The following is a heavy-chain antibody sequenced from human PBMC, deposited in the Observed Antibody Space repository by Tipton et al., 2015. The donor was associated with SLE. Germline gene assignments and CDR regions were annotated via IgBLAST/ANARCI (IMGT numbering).Heavy chain of an antibody. V-gene: IGHV4-59*12. CDR3: AREVVVVVPASYYYYMDV. CDR1: GDSISSSYY. CDR2: IYYSGST. D-gene: IGHD2-2*01. J-gene: IGHJ6*03. Sequence: LSLTCAVSGDSISSSYYWIWIRQPPGKGLEWIGYIYYSGSTNYNPSLKSRVTISVDTSKNQFSLKLSSVTAADTAVYYCAREVVVVVPASYYYYMDVWGKGTTVTVSS.